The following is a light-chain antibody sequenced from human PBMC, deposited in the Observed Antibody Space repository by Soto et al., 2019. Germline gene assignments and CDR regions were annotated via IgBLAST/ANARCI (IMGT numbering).Light chain of an antibody. CDR1: QSLNIN. V-gene: IGKV3-15*01. J-gene: IGKJ1*01. Sequence: EIVMTQSPATLSVSPGERATLSCRASQSLNINLAWYQQKPGQAPRLLIYGASTRATGIPARFSGSGSGTEFTLTISSLQSEDFAVYYCQQYNNFWTFGHGTKVEIK. CDR3: QQYNNFWT. CDR2: GAS.